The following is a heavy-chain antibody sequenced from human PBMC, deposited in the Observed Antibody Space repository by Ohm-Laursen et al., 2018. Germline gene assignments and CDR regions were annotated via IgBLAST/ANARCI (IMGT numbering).Heavy chain of an antibody. J-gene: IGHJ4*02. CDR1: GYSISSYY. CDR3: ARANYFDY. V-gene: IGHV4-38-2*01. CDR2: IYHSGTT. Sequence: SDTLSLTCDVSGYSISSYYWGWIRQPPGKGLEWIGSIYHSGTTYYNPSLKSRVTISVDTSKNQFSLKLSSVTAADTAVYYCARANYFDYWGQGTLVIVSS.